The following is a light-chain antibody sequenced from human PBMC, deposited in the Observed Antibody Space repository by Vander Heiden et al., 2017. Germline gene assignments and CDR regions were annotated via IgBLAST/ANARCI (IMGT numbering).Light chain of an antibody. J-gene: IGKJ1*01. CDR1: QSVSSNY. V-gene: IGKV3-20*01. CDR3: QQYGSSPWT. Sequence: EIVLTQSPGSLSFSPGERATLSCRASQSVSSNYLAWYQQRPGQAPRLLIYGASTRATGIPDRFSGSGSGTDFTLSISRVEPEDSAVYSCQQYGSSPWTFGQGTKVEIK. CDR2: GAS.